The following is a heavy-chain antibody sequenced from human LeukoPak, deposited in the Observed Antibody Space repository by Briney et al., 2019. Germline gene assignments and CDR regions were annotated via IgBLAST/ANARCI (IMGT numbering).Heavy chain of an antibody. CDR2: INHSGST. Sequence: SETLSLTCAVYGVSFSGYYWSWIRQPPGKGLEWIGEINHSGSTNYNPSLKSRVTISVDTSKNQFSLKLSSVTAADTAVYYCARRRLYDYVWGSYRQPPLDYWGQGTLVTVSS. D-gene: IGHD3-16*01. V-gene: IGHV4-34*01. J-gene: IGHJ4*02. CDR3: ARRRLYDYVWGSYRQPPLDY. CDR1: GVSFSGYY.